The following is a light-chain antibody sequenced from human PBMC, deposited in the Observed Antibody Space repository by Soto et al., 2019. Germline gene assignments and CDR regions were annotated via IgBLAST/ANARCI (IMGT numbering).Light chain of an antibody. CDR2: AAS. V-gene: IGKV1-39*01. CDR1: QSISRY. J-gene: IGKJ1*01. Sequence: DIQMTQSPSSLSASVGDRVTITCRASQSISRYLNWYQHKPGKAPNLLIYAASSFQSGVPSRYRGSVSGTDFTLTIIGLTPEDFTTYYGQQRDSFWTYVHGTKVEIK. CDR3: QQRDSFWT.